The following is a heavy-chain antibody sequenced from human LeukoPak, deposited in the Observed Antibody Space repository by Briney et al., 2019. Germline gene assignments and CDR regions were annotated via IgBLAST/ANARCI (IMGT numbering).Heavy chain of an antibody. CDR2: INNDGSST. CDR3: AREKPADYGSGSYDLQYYYFGMDV. D-gene: IGHD3-10*01. CDR1: EFTLSNYW. Sequence: GGSLRLSCAASEFTLSNYWMHWVRQAPGKGLVWVSRINNDGSSTSYADSVKGRFTVSRDNAKSTVYLQMISLGDEDTAVYYCAREKPADYGSGSYDLQYYYFGMDVWGQGITVTVSS. J-gene: IGHJ6*02. V-gene: IGHV3-74*01.